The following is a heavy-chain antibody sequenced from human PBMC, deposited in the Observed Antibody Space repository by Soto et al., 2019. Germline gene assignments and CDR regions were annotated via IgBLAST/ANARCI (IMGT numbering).Heavy chain of an antibody. CDR3: ASRGTTTYCSGGSCYARGFDY. J-gene: IGHJ4*02. CDR1: GGSISSGDYY. CDR2: VYYSGST. D-gene: IGHD2-15*01. Sequence: QVQLQESGPGLVKPSQTLSLTCTVSGGSISSGDYYWSWIRQPPGKGLEWIGDVYYSGSTYYNPSPTCRVTISVDTSKNQCYLKLSSVTAADTGVYYCASRGTTTYCSGGSCYARGFDYWGQGTLVTVSS. V-gene: IGHV4-30-4*01.